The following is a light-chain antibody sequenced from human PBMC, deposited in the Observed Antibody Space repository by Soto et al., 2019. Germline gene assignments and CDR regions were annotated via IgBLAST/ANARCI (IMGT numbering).Light chain of an antibody. J-gene: IGKJ1*01. CDR3: QQFNNWPRT. CDR2: DAS. CDR1: QSVSSN. V-gene: IGKV3-15*01. Sequence: EIVMTQSPATLSVSPGERDTLSCMASQSVSSNLAWYQQKPGQAPRLLIYDASTRATGIPARFSGSGSGTEFTLTISSLQSEDFAVYYCQQFNNWPRTVGQVTKVEIK.